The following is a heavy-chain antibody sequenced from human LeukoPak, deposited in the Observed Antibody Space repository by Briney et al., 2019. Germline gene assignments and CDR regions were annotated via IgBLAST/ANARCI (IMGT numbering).Heavy chain of an antibody. CDR1: GYTLTELS. J-gene: IGHJ6*02. Sequence: ASVKVSFKVSGYTLTELSMHWVRQAPGKGLEWMGGFDPEDGETIYAQKFQGRVTMTEDTSTDTAYMELSSLRSEDTAVYYCATVSSTSYYYRMDVWGQGTTVTVSS. CDR2: FDPEDGET. CDR3: ATVSSTSYYYRMDV. V-gene: IGHV1-24*01. D-gene: IGHD2-2*01.